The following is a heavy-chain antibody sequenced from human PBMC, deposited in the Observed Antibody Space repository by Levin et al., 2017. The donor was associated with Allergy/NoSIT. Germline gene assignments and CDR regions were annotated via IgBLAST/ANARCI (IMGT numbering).Heavy chain of an antibody. V-gene: IGHV5-51*01. CDR1: GYSFTSYW. CDR3: ALFYYYDSSGYNYFDY. Sequence: GGSLRLSCKGSGYSFTSYWIGWVRQMPGKGLEWMGIIYPGDSDTRYSPSFQGQVTISADKSISTAYLQWSSLKASDTAMYYCALFYYYDSSGYNYFDYWGQGTLVTVSS. J-gene: IGHJ4*02. D-gene: IGHD3-22*01. CDR2: IYPGDSDT.